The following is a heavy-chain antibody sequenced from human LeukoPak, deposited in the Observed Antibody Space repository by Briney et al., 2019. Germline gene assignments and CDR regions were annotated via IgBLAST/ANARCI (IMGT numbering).Heavy chain of an antibody. CDR2: ISGSGGST. J-gene: IGHJ4*02. V-gene: IGHV3-23*01. CDR1: GFAFSSHA. D-gene: IGHD3-22*01. CDR3: AKEAAGYDSSGYSDY. Sequence: PGGSLRLSCAAPGFAFSSHAMNWVRQAPGKGLEWVSTISGSGGSTYYADSVKGRFTISRDNSKNTLYLQMNSLRAEDTAAYYCAKEAAGYDSSGYSDYWGQGTLVSVSP.